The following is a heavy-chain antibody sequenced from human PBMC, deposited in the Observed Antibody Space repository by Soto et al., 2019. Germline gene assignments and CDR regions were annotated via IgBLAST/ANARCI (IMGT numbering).Heavy chain of an antibody. CDR1: GFSLSSSGVG. J-gene: IGHJ4*02. D-gene: IGHD3-16*01. CDR3: VHLLTGGRFDS. V-gene: IGHV2-5*02. CDR2: IYWDDDK. Sequence: QITLKESGPSLVKPTETLTLTCTFSGFSLSSSGVGVAWIRQPPGKPLEWLALIYWDDDKYTSPSLKSRLTITKDTSKNQVVLLMTNMDPVDTATYFCVHLLTGGRFDSGGQGTLVTVSS.